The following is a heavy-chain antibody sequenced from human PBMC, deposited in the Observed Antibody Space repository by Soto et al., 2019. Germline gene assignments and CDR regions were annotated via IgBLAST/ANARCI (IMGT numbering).Heavy chain of an antibody. CDR3: ASQYSSSSGLAYYFDY. Sequence: SSETLSLTCTVSGGSISSYYWSWIRQPPGKGLEWIGYIYYGGSTNYNPSLKSRVTISVDTSKNQFSLKLSSVTAADTAVYYCASQYSSSSGLAYYFDYWGQGTLVTVSS. CDR2: IYYGGST. J-gene: IGHJ4*02. CDR1: GGSISSYY. D-gene: IGHD6-6*01. V-gene: IGHV4-59*01.